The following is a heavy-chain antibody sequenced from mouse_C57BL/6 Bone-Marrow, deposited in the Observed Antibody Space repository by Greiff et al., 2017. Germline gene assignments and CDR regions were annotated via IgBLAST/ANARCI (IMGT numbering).Heavy chain of an antibody. D-gene: IGHD2-14*01. CDR1: GFNIKDDY. J-gene: IGHJ2*01. Sequence: EVMLVESGAELVRPGASVKLSCKASGFNIKDDYMHWVKQRPEQGLEWIGWIDPENGDTEYASKFQGTATITADNSSNTAYLQLSSLTSEDTAVYYCTTVGHYWCQGTTLTVSS. V-gene: IGHV14-4*01. CDR2: IDPENGDT. CDR3: TTVGHY.